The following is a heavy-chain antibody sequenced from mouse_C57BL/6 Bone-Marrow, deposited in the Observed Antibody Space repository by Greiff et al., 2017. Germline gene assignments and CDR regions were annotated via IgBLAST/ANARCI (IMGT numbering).Heavy chain of an antibody. CDR3: ARSGDYDGGDYAMDY. D-gene: IGHD2-4*01. Sequence: QVQLQQPGAELVKPGASVKLSCKASGYTFTSYWMHWVKQRPGQGLEWIGMIHPNSGSTNYNEKFKSKATLTVDKSSSPAYMQLSSLTSEDSAVYYCARSGDYDGGDYAMDYWGQGTSVTVSS. J-gene: IGHJ4*01. CDR2: IHPNSGST. CDR1: GYTFTSYW. V-gene: IGHV1-64*01.